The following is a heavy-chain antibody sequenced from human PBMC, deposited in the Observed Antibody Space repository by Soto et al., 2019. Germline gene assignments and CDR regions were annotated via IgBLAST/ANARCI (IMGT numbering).Heavy chain of an antibody. CDR3: ARSGYSYGDY. J-gene: IGHJ4*02. V-gene: IGHV3-74*01. CDR2: INSDGSST. CDR1: GFTFRSYW. Sequence: EVQLVESGGGLVQPGGSLRLSCAASGFTFRSYWMHWVRQAPGKGLVWVSRINSDGSSTNYADSVKGRSTISRDNAKNTLYLKMNGLRAEDTAVYYCARSGYSYGDYWGQGTLVTVSS. D-gene: IGHD5-18*01.